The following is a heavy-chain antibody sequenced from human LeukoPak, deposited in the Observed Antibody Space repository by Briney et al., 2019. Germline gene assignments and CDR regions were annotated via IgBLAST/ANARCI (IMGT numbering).Heavy chain of an antibody. CDR2: IYYSGST. CDR3: ARSIAARPLPPDAFDI. CDR1: GGSISSGGYY. V-gene: IGHV4-31*03. Sequence: SQTLSLTCTVSGGSISSGGYYWSWIRQHPGKGLEWIGYIYYSGSTYYNPSLKSRVTISVDTSKNQFSLKLSSVTAADTAVYYCARSIAARPLPPDAFDIWGQGTMVTVSS. J-gene: IGHJ3*02. D-gene: IGHD6-6*01.